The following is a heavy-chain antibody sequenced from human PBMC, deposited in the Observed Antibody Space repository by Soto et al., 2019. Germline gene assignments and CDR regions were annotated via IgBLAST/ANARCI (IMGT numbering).Heavy chain of an antibody. CDR1: GFTVSSNY. D-gene: IGHD4-17*01. CDR2: IYSGGST. V-gene: IGHV3-66*01. CDR3: AREGIRSPLYY. J-gene: IGHJ4*02. Sequence: GGSLRLSCAVSGFTVSSNYMSWVRQAPGKGLEWVSVIYSGGSTYYADSVKGRFTISRDNSKNTLYLQMNSLRAEDTAVYYCAREGIRSPLYYWGQGTLVTVS.